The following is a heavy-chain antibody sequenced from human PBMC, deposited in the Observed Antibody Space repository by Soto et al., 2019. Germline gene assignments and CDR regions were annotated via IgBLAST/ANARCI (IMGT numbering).Heavy chain of an antibody. V-gene: IGHV3-23*01. J-gene: IGHJ4*02. Sequence: GSLRLSCAASGFTFSSYAMSWVRQAPGKGLEWVSAISGSGGSTYYADSVKGRFTISRDNSKNTLYLQMNSLRAEDTAVYYCAKSLEWLVDFDYWGQGTLVTVSS. CDR1: GFTFSSYA. CDR3: AKSLEWLVDFDY. CDR2: ISGSGGST. D-gene: IGHD6-19*01.